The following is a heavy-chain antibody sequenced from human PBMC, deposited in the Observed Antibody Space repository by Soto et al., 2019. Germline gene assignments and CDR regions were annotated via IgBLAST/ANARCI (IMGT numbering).Heavy chain of an antibody. CDR3: ARGDRITVASHPFPYFDN. CDR2: ISDSGSN. V-gene: IGHV4-30-2*01. CDR1: GGSISSGDYS. D-gene: IGHD1-20*01. Sequence: SETLSLTCAVSGGSISSGDYSWGWIRQPPGKGLEWIGSISDSGSNYYNPSLESRLTISLDSSNNQFSLKLTSVTAADTAIYYCARGDRITVASHPFPYFDNWGQGTLVTVS. J-gene: IGHJ4*02.